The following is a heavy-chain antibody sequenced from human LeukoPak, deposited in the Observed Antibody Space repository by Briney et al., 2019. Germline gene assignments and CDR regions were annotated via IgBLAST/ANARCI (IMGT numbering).Heavy chain of an antibody. CDR3: ARGYGTV. CDR1: GFTFSNYW. J-gene: IGHJ4*02. Sequence: GGSLRLSCAASGFTFSNYWMHWVRQAPGKGLVWVARISTDGSFTSYADSVKGRFTISRDNAKNTLYLQMNSLRDEDTAVYYCARGYGTVWGQGTLVAVSS. D-gene: IGHD5-18*01. CDR2: ISTDGSFT. V-gene: IGHV3-74*01.